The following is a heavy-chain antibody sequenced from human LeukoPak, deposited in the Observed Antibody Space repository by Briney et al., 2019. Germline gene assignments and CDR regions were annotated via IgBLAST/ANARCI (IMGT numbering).Heavy chain of an antibody. CDR3: AKATSSSWYAGMCDY. J-gene: IGHJ4*02. CDR2: ISGSGGST. V-gene: IGHV3-23*01. CDR1: GFTFSSYA. Sequence: PGGSLRLFCAASGFTFSSYAMSWVRQAPGKGLEWVSAISGSGGSTYYADSVKGRFTISRDNSKNTLYLQMNSLRAEDTAVYYCAKATSSSWYAGMCDYWGQGTLVTVSS. D-gene: IGHD6-13*01.